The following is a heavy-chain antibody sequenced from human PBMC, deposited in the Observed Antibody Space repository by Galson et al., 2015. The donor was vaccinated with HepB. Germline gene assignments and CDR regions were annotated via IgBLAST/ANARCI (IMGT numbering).Heavy chain of an antibody. V-gene: IGHV3-21*01. D-gene: IGHD3-10*01. CDR3: ARGGGTYYYGSGSYATPFDY. CDR1: GFTFSSHS. J-gene: IGHJ4*02. CDR2: ISSSSTYI. Sequence: SLRLSCAASGFTFSSHSMNWVRQTPGKGLEWVSSISSSSTYIFHADSVKGRFTISRDNANNSLYLQMNSLTVDDTAVYYCARGGGTYYYGSGSYATPFDYWGQGILVTVSS.